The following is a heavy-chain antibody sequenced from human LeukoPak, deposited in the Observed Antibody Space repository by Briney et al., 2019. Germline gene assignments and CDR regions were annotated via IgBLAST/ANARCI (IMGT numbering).Heavy chain of an antibody. D-gene: IGHD2-2*03. J-gene: IGHJ4*02. CDR1: GGSFSGYY. Sequence: PSEPLSLTCTVYGGSFSGYYWRWIRQPPGKGLEWIGEINHSGSTNYNPSLKSRVTISVDTSKNQFSLKLSSVTAADTAVYDCARGRVDIVVVPAAMSRYFDYWGQGTLVTVSS. V-gene: IGHV4-34*01. CDR3: ARGRVDIVVVPAAMSRYFDY. CDR2: INHSGST.